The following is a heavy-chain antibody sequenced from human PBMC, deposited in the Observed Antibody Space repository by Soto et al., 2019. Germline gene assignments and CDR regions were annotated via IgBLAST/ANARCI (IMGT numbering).Heavy chain of an antibody. CDR2: IIPIFGTA. CDR3: ARGDRSAYCSGGSCYSR. CDR1: GGTFSSYA. D-gene: IGHD2-15*01. J-gene: IGHJ4*02. Sequence: QVQLVQSGAEVKKPGSSVKVSCKASGGTFSSYAISWVRQAPGQGLEWMGGIIPIFGTANYAQKFQGRVTITADESTSTAYMELSSLRSEDTAVYYCARGDRSAYCSGGSCYSRGGQGTLVTVSS. V-gene: IGHV1-69*01.